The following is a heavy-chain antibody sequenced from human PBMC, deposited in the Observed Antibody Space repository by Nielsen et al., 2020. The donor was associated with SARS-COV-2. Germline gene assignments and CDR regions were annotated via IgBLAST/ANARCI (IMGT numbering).Heavy chain of an antibody. D-gene: IGHD6-19*01. CDR2: ISYDGSNK. CDR3: ARGSGWYHFDY. Sequence: GESLKISCTASGFSFSSCAMHWVRQAPGKGLEWVAVISYDGSNKYYADSVKGRFTISRDNSKNTLYLQMNSLRAEDTAVYYCARGSGWYHFDYWGQGTLVTVSS. V-gene: IGHV3-30-3*01. CDR1: GFSFSSCA. J-gene: IGHJ4*02.